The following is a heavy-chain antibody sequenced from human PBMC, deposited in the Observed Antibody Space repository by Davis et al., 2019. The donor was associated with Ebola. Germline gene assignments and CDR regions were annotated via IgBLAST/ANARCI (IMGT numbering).Heavy chain of an antibody. J-gene: IGHJ4*02. CDR3: AKEELKVFDY. Sequence: PGGSLRLSCADSAFTFRTSWMSWVRQAPGKGLEWVSAISGTRGSTHYADSVKGRFTISRDNSKNTLILQMNSLRAEDTAIYYCAKEELKVFDYWGQGTLVTVSS. V-gene: IGHV3-23*01. CDR2: ISGTRGST. D-gene: IGHD3-10*01. CDR1: AFTFRTSW.